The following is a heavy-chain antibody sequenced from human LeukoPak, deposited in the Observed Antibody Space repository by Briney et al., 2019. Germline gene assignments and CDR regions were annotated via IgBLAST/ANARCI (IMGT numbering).Heavy chain of an antibody. Sequence: GGSLRLSCAASGFTFCNYGITWVRQAPGKGLEWISYISPTSSNIFYADSVKGRFAISRDNAKSSVYLQMNSLRAEDTAVYYCARNKAAYYSDYWGQGTLVTVSS. CDR2: ISPTSSNI. V-gene: IGHV3-48*01. D-gene: IGHD3-9*01. CDR1: GFTFCNYG. J-gene: IGHJ4*02. CDR3: ARNKAAYYSDY.